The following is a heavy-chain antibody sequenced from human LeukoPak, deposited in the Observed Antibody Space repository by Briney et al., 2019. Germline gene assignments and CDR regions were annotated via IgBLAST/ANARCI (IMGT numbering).Heavy chain of an antibody. D-gene: IGHD2-15*01. CDR1: GYTFNVYY. V-gene: IGHV1-2*02. Sequence: GAAVKVSCKASGYTFNVYYIHWLRQAPGQGLEWMGWVIPSSGGTKYAQKFQDRVTMTRDTSINTAYMELSSLTYDDTAVYYCARRVLLQGRGAFDIWGQGAMVTVSS. CDR2: VIPSSGGT. CDR3: ARRVLLQGRGAFDI. J-gene: IGHJ3*02.